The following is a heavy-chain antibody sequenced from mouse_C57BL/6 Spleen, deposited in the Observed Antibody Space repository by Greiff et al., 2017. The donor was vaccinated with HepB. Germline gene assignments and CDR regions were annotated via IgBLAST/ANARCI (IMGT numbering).Heavy chain of an antibody. V-gene: IGHV14-3*01. J-gene: IGHJ3*01. CDR1: GFNIKNTY. Sequence: VQLKESVAELVRPGASVKLSCTASGFNIKNTYMHWVKQRPEQGLEWIGRIDPANGNTKYAPKFQGKATITADTSSNTAYLQLSSLTSEDTAIYYCAYYYGSSRWFAYWGQGTLVTVSA. CDR3: AYYYGSSRWFAY. D-gene: IGHD1-1*01. CDR2: IDPANGNT.